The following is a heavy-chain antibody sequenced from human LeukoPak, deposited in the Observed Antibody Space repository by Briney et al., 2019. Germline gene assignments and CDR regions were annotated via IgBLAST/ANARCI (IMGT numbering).Heavy chain of an antibody. V-gene: IGHV1-2*06. CDR1: GYTFTGYY. CDR3: ARVYYYDSSGYHFDY. J-gene: IGHJ4*02. CDR2: INPNSGGT. Sequence: DSVEVSCKASGYTFTGYYMHWVRQAPGQGLKWMGRINPNSGGTNYAQKFQGRVTMTRDTSITTAYMELSRLRSDDTAVYYCARVYYYDSSGYHFDYWGQGTLVTVSS. D-gene: IGHD3-22*01.